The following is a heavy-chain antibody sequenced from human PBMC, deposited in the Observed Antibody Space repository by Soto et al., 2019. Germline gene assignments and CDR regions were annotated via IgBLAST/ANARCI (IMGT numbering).Heavy chain of an antibody. CDR1: GFTFSDHY. Sequence: EVQLVESGGGLVQPGGSLRLSCAASGFTFSDHYMDWVRQAPGKGLEWVGRSRNKANSYTTEYAASVKGRFSISRDDSKNSLYPHMNSLKIDDTAVYYGARSQGGEYAFDIWGQGTMVTVSS. D-gene: IGHD2-21*01. CDR3: ARSQGGEYAFDI. V-gene: IGHV3-72*01. J-gene: IGHJ3*02. CDR2: SRNKANSYTT.